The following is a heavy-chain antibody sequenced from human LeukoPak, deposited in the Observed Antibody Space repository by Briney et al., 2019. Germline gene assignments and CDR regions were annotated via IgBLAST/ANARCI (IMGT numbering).Heavy chain of an antibody. Sequence: ASVKVSCKAAGYTFSSYGFSWVRQAPGQGLEWMGWISTYIGNTNYAQNFQGRVTMTTDTSTGTAYMELRSLRSDDTAIYYCARHMSTSDAFNIRGQGTVVTVSS. D-gene: IGHD3-16*01. CDR3: ARHMSTSDAFNI. CDR1: GYTFSSYG. CDR2: ISTYIGNT. J-gene: IGHJ3*02. V-gene: IGHV1-18*01.